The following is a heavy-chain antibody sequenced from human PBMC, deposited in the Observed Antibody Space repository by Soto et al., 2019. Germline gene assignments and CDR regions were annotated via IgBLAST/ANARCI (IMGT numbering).Heavy chain of an antibody. CDR2: ISYDGSNK. CDR3: ATSGDIAVAGFDY. J-gene: IGHJ4*02. Sequence: QVQLVESGGGVVQPGRSLRLSCAASGFTFSSYGMHWVRQAPGKGLEWVAVISYDGSNKYYADSVKGRFTISRDNSKNTLYLQMNSLRAEDTAVYYCATSGDIAVAGFDYWGQGTLVTVSS. D-gene: IGHD6-19*01. V-gene: IGHV3-30*03. CDR1: GFTFSSYG.